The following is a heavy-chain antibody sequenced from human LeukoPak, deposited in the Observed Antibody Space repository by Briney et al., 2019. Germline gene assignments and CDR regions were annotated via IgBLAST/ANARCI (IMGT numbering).Heavy chain of an antibody. Sequence: QPGGSLRLSCAASGFTFSTYAIHWVRQAPGKGLEWVAVIWFDGSEQYYADSVKGRFIISRDNSKSTSNLQLNSLRAEVTAVYYCAREGDSRWGELSPWGQGTLVTVSS. J-gene: IGHJ1*01. CDR1: GFTFSTYA. D-gene: IGHD3-16*02. CDR3: AREGDSRWGELSP. CDR2: IWFDGSEQ. V-gene: IGHV3-33*01.